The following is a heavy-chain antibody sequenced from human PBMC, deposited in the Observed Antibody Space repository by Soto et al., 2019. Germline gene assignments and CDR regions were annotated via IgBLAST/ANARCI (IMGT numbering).Heavy chain of an antibody. CDR1: GGSISSGGYY. D-gene: IGHD3-22*01. V-gene: IGHV4-31*03. J-gene: IGHJ3*02. CDR2: IYYSGST. Sequence: SETLSLTCTVSGGSISSGGYYWSWIRQHPGKGLEWIGYIYYSGSTYYNPSLKSRVTISVDTSKNQFSLKLSSVTAADTAVYHCARDWAGYDSSGYNPFGAFDIWGQGTMVTVSS. CDR3: ARDWAGYDSSGYNPFGAFDI.